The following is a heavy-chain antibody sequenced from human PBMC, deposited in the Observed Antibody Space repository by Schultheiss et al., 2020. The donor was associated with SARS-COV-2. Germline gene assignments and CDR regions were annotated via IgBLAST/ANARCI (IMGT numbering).Heavy chain of an antibody. V-gene: IGHV3-21*01. CDR2: IRSSGRDV. CDR1: GFTFSTYN. D-gene: IGHD3-22*01. Sequence: GGSLRLSCAASGFTFSTYNMHWVRQAPGKGLEFVASIRSSGRDVYYADSMQGRFTVSRDNANNSLYLQMHSLRAEDTAVYYCARGMGGYYDWGQGTLVTVSS. J-gene: IGHJ4*02. CDR3: ARGMGGYYD.